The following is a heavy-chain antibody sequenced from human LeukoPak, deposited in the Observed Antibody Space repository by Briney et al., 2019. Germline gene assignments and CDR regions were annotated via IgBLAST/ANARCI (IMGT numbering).Heavy chain of an antibody. D-gene: IGHD1-14*01. CDR1: GGSFSGYY. V-gene: IGHV4-34*01. J-gene: IGHJ4*02. CDR2: INHSGST. CDR3: ARVPKRYTRYFDH. Sequence: PSETLSLTCAVYGGSFSGYYWSWIRQPPGKGLEWIGEINHSGSTNYNPSLKSRVTISVDTSKNQSSLKLSSVTAADTAVYYCARVPKRYTRYFDHWGQGTLVTVSS.